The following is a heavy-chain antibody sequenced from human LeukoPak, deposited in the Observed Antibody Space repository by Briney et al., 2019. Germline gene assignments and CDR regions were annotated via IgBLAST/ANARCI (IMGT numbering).Heavy chain of an antibody. CDR1: GFTLSSYG. CDR3: ARTGDPLYDYGSQSYPKAGGPPDY. J-gene: IGHJ4*02. V-gene: IGHV3-30*03. Sequence: QPGRSLRLSCAASGFTLSSYGMHWVRQAPGKGLKWMAIISHDGTDKYYADSVKGRFTISRDNSKNTLYLQMNSLRAEDTAVYYCARTGDPLYDYGSQSYPKAGGPPDYWGQGTLVTVSS. D-gene: IGHD3-10*01. CDR2: ISHDGTDK.